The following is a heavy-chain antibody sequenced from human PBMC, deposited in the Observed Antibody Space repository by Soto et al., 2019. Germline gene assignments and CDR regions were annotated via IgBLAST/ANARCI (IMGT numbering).Heavy chain of an antibody. V-gene: IGHV4-59*01. CDR1: GGTISSYY. Sequence: SETLSLTCTASGGTISSYYLSWIRQPPGKGLEWVGYIYYCGSTNYNASLKSRVTVSIDTSKNKFSLKMSTVTAADTAVYYCGRATTRVRRNWFDPWGQGTLVTVSS. CDR2: IYYCGST. J-gene: IGHJ5*02. D-gene: IGHD3-10*01. CDR3: GRATTRVRRNWFDP.